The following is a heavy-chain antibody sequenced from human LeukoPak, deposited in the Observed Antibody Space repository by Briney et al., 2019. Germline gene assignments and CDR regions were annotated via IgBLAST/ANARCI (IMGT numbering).Heavy chain of an antibody. CDR2: ISYDGSNK. V-gene: IGHV3-30*01. CDR1: GFTFSSYA. Sequence: GRSLRLSCAASGFTFSSYAMHWVRQAPGKGLEWVAVISYDGSNKYYADSVKGRFTISRDNSKNTLYLQMNSLRAEDTAVYHCARDLGYSNPNHFDYWGQGTLVTVSS. J-gene: IGHJ4*02. CDR3: ARDLGYSNPNHFDY. D-gene: IGHD4-11*01.